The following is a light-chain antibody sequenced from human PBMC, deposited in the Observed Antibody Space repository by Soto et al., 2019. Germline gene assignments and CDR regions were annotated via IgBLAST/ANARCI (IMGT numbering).Light chain of an antibody. J-gene: IGKJ2*01. V-gene: IGKV3-15*01. CDR2: DAS. Sequence: EIVMTQSPATVRASPGERVTLSCRASQSVNSDLAWYQQTPGQAPRPLIYDASTRAAGVPARFSGSGSGTEFTLTISSLQSEDFALYYCQQYSQWPLYTFGQGTKVDI. CDR1: QSVNSD. CDR3: QQYSQWPLYT.